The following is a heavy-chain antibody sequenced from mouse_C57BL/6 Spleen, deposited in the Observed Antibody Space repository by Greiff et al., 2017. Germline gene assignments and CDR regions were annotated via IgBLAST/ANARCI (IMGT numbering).Heavy chain of an antibody. Sequence: QVQLQQPGAELVKPGASVKMSCKASGYTFTSYWITWVKQRPGQGLEWIGDIYPGSGSTNYNEKFKSKATLTVDTSSSTAYMQLSSLTSEDSAVYYCARRGYDDGYPGGNYAMDYWGQGTSVTVSS. J-gene: IGHJ4*01. V-gene: IGHV1-55*01. CDR3: ARRGYDDGYPGGNYAMDY. D-gene: IGHD2-3*01. CDR1: GYTFTSYW. CDR2: IYPGSGST.